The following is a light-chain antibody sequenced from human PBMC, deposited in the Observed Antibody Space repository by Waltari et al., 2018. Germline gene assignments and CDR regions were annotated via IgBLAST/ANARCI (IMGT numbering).Light chain of an antibody. CDR3: QQRGNWPLT. J-gene: IGKJ4*01. CDR2: DVS. CDR1: QSVSSY. V-gene: IGKV3-11*01. Sequence: EIVLTQSPATLSLSPGERSTLSCRASQSVSSYLAWYQQKPGHAPRLLIYDVSNRATGIPARFSGSGSGTDFTLTISSLESEDFAVYYCQQRGNWPLTFGGGTKVEIK.